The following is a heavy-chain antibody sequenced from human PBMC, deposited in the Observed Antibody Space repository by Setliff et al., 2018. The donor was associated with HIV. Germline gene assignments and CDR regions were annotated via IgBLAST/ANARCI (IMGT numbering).Heavy chain of an antibody. CDR3: AREGNFWRVFDP. CDR1: GYTFTAYG. Sequence: ASVKVSCKPSGYTFTAYGLSWVRQAPGQGPEWMGWMNPNSGNTGYAPKFQGRVTMTRNTSISTAYMELSSLGSEDTAVYYCAREGNFWRVFDPWGQGTLVTVSS. D-gene: IGHD3-3*01. J-gene: IGHJ5*02. CDR2: MNPNSGNT. V-gene: IGHV1-8*01.